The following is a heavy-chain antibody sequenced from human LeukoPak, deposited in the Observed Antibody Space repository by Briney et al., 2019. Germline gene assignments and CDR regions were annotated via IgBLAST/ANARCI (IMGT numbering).Heavy chain of an antibody. Sequence: PGGSLRLSCAASEFTFSSYGMHWVRQAPGKGLEWVAFIRYDGSNKYYADSVKGRFTISRDNSKNTLYLQMNSLRAEDTAVYYCARRNGDSSGYPDAFDIWGQGTMVTVSS. CDR3: ARRNGDSSGYPDAFDI. J-gene: IGHJ3*02. CDR1: EFTFSSYG. CDR2: IRYDGSNK. V-gene: IGHV3-30*02. D-gene: IGHD3-22*01.